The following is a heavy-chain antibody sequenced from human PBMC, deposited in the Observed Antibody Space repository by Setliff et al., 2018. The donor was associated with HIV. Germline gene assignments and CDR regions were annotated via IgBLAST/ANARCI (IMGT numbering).Heavy chain of an antibody. CDR1: GFSLTTSGVG. V-gene: IGHV2-5*02. Sequence: SGPTLVNPTQTLTLTCTFSGFSLTTSGVGVGWIRRPPGKALEWLALIYWDDDKRYNSSLRTRLTITEDTSKNQVVLIMTNMDPLDTATYFCAHKGPDALREDFDYWGQGTLVTVSS. J-gene: IGHJ4*02. CDR3: AHKGPDALREDFDY. CDR2: IYWDDDK. D-gene: IGHD2-8*01.